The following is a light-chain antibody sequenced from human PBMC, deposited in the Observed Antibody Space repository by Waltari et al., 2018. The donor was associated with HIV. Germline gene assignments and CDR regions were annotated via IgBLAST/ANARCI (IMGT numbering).Light chain of an antibody. CDR1: SSDVGSYNL. CDR3: CSYAGSSTYV. CDR2: EVS. Sequence: QSALTQAASVSGSPGQSITISCTGTSSDVGSYNLVSWYQQHPGKAPKLMIYEVSKRPSGVSNRCSGSKSGNTASLTISGLQAEDEADYYCCSYAGSSTYVFGTGTKVTVL. J-gene: IGLJ1*01. V-gene: IGLV2-23*02.